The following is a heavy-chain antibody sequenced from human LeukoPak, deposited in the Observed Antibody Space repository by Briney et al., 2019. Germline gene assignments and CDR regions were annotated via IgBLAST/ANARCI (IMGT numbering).Heavy chain of an antibody. D-gene: IGHD3-22*01. V-gene: IGHV1-18*01. Sequence: GASVKVSCKDAVYTYSDYGTSWVRQAPGHGLEWMGWISTYSGNTNYAQRLQGRVAMTTDTSTSTAYMELRSLRSDDTAVYYCARDCDRNGYFGYWGQGTLVTVSS. CDR2: ISTYSGNT. CDR3: ARDCDRNGYFGY. CDR1: VYTYSDYG. J-gene: IGHJ4*02.